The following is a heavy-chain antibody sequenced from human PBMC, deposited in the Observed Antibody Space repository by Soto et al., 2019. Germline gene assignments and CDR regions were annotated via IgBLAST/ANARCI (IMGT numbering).Heavy chain of an antibody. Sequence: PSETLSLTCTVSGGSISSSSYYRGWIRQPPGKGLEWIGSIYYSGSTYYNPSLKSRVTISVDTSKNQFSLKLSSVTAADTAVYYCASQFAYYDILTGYYKGWFDPWGQGTLVTVSS. CDR3: ASQFAYYDILTGYYKGWFDP. CDR2: IYYSGST. V-gene: IGHV4-39*01. D-gene: IGHD3-9*01. CDR1: GGSISSSSYY. J-gene: IGHJ5*02.